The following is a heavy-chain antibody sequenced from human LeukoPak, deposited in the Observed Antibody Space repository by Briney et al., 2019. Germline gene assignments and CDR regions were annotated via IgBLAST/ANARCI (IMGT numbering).Heavy chain of an antibody. D-gene: IGHD6-13*01. CDR1: GGTFSSYA. J-gene: IGHJ4*02. V-gene: IGHV1-69*05. Sequence: ASVKVSCKASGGTFSSYAISWVRQAPGQGLEWMGGIIPIFGTANYAQKFQGRVTITTDESTSTAYMELSSLRSEDTAVYYCARSRSSSFPLGYFDYGAREPWSPSPQ. CDR3: ARSRSSSFPLGYFDY. CDR2: IIPIFGTA.